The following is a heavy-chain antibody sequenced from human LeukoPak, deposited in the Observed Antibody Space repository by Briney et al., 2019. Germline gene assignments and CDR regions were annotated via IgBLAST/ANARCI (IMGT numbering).Heavy chain of an antibody. J-gene: IGHJ4*02. CDR3: ARGRWLQALYYSDY. Sequence: GGSLRLSCAASGFTFSSYWMTWVRQAPGKGLESVASIKRDGSEKYYVDSVKGRFTISRDNAKNSLHLQMNSLRAEDTAVYYCARGRWLQALYYSDYWGQGTLVTVSS. CDR2: IKRDGSEK. CDR1: GFTFSSYW. V-gene: IGHV3-7*04. D-gene: IGHD5-24*01.